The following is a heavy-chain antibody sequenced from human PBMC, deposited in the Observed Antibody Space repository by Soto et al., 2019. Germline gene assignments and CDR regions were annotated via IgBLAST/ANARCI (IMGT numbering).Heavy chain of an antibody. CDR3: VGTYCGGNCYSIYAFDI. V-gene: IGHV4-30-2*02. D-gene: IGHD2-21*02. CDR2: TYHSGNP. Sequence: CLLHPPGKALEWIGHTYHSGNPYYNPSLKSRVTISVDTSKNQFSLKLSSVTAADTAVYYCVGTYCGGNCYSIYAFDIWGQGTMVT. J-gene: IGHJ3*02.